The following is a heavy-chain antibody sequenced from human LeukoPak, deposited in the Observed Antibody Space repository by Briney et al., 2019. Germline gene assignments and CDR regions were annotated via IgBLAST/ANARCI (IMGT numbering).Heavy chain of an antibody. D-gene: IGHD1-26*01. J-gene: IGHJ3*02. Sequence: GASVKVSCKASGYTFTGYYMHWVRQAPGQGLEWMGWINPNSGGTNYAQKFQGRVTMTRDTSISTAYMELSRLRSDDTAVYYCARVISGSCQAAFDIWGQGTMVTVSS. V-gene: IGHV1-2*02. CDR1: GYTFTGYY. CDR2: INPNSGGT. CDR3: ARVISGSCQAAFDI.